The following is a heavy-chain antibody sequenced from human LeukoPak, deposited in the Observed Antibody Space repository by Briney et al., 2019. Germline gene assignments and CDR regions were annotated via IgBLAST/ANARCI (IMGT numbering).Heavy chain of an antibody. V-gene: IGHV5-51*01. CDR1: GYSFTSYW. CDR3: ASRIAVAGSYNWAFDY. D-gene: IGHD6-19*01. CDR2: IYPGDSDT. Sequence: GESLKISCKGSGYSFTSYWIGWVRQMPGKGLEWMGIIYPGDSDTRYSPSFQGQVTISADKSISTAYLQWSSLKASDTAMYYCASRIAVAGSYNWAFDYWGQGTLVTVSS. J-gene: IGHJ4*02.